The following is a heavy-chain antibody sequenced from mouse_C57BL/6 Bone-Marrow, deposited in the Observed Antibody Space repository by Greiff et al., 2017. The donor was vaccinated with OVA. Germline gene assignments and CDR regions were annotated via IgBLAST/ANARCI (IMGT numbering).Heavy chain of an antibody. CDR2: INSDGGST. Sequence: EVMLVESGGGLVQPGESLKLSCESNEYEFPSHDMSWVRKTPEKRLELVAAINSDGGSTYYPDTMERRFIISRDNTKKTLYLQMSSLRSEDTALYYCASYYSNYEWFAYWGQGTLVTVSA. D-gene: IGHD2-5*01. CDR3: ASYYSNYEWFAY. CDR1: EYEFPSHD. V-gene: IGHV5-2*01. J-gene: IGHJ3*01.